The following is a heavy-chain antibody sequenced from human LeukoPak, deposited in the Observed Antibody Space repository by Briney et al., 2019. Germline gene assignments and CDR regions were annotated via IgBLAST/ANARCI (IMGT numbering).Heavy chain of an antibody. J-gene: IGHJ6*03. CDR1: GFTFSSYA. V-gene: IGHV3-23*01. Sequence: GGSLRLSCAASGFTFSSYAMSWVRQAPGKGREWVSAISGSGGSTYYADSVKGRFTISRDNSKNTLYLQMNSLRAEDTAVYYCAKGSGWLNYYYMDVWGKGTTVTVSS. D-gene: IGHD6-19*01. CDR3: AKGSGWLNYYYMDV. CDR2: ISGSGGST.